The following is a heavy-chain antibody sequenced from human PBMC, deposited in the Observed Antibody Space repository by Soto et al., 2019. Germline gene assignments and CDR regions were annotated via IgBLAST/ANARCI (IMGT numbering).Heavy chain of an antibody. CDR3: ARGRVIDFYWFAP. V-gene: IGHV4-39*07. D-gene: IGHD3-22*01. Sequence: SETLSLTCSVSGGSISSSSYYWGWIRQPPGKGLEWIGEINHSGSTNYNPSLKSRVTISVDTSKNQFSLKLSSVTAADTAVYYCARGRVIDFYWFAPWGQGTLVTVSS. J-gene: IGHJ5*02. CDR1: GGSISSSSYY. CDR2: INHSGST.